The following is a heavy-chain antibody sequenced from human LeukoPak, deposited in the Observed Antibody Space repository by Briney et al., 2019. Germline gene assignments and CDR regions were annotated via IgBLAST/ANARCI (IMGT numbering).Heavy chain of an antibody. D-gene: IGHD2-21*01. V-gene: IGHV3-15*01. CDR1: GFTFKNTW. CDR3: TTDERGAFCGPTQCSLEGVY. CDR2: IRIKSDGEAR. Sequence: GGSLRLSCVASGFTFKNTWMNWVRQAPGKGLEWVGRIRIKSDGEARNYAAPVEGRFSISRDDSRDTVFLQMNNLKTEDTAVYYCTTDERGAFCGPTQCSLEGVYWGQGTLVTVSS. J-gene: IGHJ4*02.